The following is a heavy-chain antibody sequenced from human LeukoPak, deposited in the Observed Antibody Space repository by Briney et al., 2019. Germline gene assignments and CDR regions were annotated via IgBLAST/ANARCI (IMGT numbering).Heavy chain of an antibody. D-gene: IGHD3-22*01. CDR1: GGSFSSYY. CDR3: ARSSEGRYYYDSSGFSYYYYYMDV. CDR2: IYYSGST. Sequence: PSETLSLTCAVYGGSFSSYYWSWIRQPPGKGLEWIGYIYYSGSTYYNPSLRSRVTISVDTSKNQFSLKLSSVTAADTAVYYFARSSEGRYYYDSSGFSYYYYYMDVWGKGTTVTISS. V-gene: IGHV4-59*01. J-gene: IGHJ6*03.